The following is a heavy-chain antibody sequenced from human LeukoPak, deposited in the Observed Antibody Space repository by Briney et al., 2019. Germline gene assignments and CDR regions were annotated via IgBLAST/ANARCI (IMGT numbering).Heavy chain of an antibody. J-gene: IGHJ4*02. CDR1: GGSISSSSYY. Sequence: SETLSLTCTVSGGSISSSSYYWGWIRQPPGKGLEWIGSIYYSGSTYYNPSLKSRVTISVDTSKNQFSLKLSSVTAADTAVYYCARGPYSSSWFNWGQGTLVTVSS. V-gene: IGHV4-39*07. CDR3: ARGPYSSSWFN. CDR2: IYYSGST. D-gene: IGHD6-13*01.